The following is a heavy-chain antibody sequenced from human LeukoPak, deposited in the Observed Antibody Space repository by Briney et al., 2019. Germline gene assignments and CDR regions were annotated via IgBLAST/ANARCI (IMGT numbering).Heavy chain of an antibody. CDR3: ARRRLQSPFDY. V-gene: IGHV4-34*01. CDR2: INHSGST. CDR1: GGSFSGYY. J-gene: IGHJ4*02. Sequence: SETLSLTCAVYGGSFSGYYWSWIRQPPGKGLEWIGEINHSGSTNYNPSLKSRVTISVDTSKNQFSLKLSSVTAADTAVYYCARRRLQSPFDYWGQGTLVTVSS. D-gene: IGHD5-12*01.